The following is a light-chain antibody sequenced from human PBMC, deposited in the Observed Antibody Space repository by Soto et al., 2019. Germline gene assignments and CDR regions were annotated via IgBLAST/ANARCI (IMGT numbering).Light chain of an antibody. V-gene: IGLV2-11*01. CDR2: AVS. CDR1: TSDVGGYDY. J-gene: IGLJ3*02. CDR3: CSYAGIYTWV. Sequence: QSVLTQPRSVSGSPGQSVTISCTGTTSDVGGYDYVSWYQHRPGKAPKLMISAVSKRPSGVPDRFSGSKSGDTASLTISGLQAEDEADYYCCSYAGIYTWVFGGGTKLTVL.